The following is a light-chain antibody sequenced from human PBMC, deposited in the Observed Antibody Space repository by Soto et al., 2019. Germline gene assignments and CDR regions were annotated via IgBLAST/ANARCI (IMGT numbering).Light chain of an antibody. Sequence: QSALTQPASLSGSPGPSITISCTGTSSDIGGYNSVSWYQQHPGKAPRLMIYEVNYRPSGVSNRFSGSKSGNTASLTISGLQAEDEADYYCSSYTSSSTRDVVFGGGTKVTVL. CDR1: SSDIGGYNS. CDR2: EVN. V-gene: IGLV2-14*01. CDR3: SSYTSSSTRDVV. J-gene: IGLJ2*01.